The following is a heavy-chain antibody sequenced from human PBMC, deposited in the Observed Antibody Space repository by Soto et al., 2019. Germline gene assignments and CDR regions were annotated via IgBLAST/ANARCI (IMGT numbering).Heavy chain of an antibody. D-gene: IGHD3-22*01. J-gene: IGHJ3*02. CDR1: GGSISSSSYY. CDR2: IYYSGST. V-gene: IGHV4-39*01. CDR3: ARLITITMIVVRGAFDI. Sequence: SETLSLTCTVSGGSISSSSYYWGWIRQPPGKGLEWIGSIYYSGSTYYNPSLKSRVTISVDTSKNQFSLKLSSVTAADTAVYYCARLITITMIVVRGAFDIWGQGTMVTVSS.